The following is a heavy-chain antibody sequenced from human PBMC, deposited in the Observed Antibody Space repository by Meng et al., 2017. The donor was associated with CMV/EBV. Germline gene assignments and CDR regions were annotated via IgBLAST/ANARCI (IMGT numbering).Heavy chain of an antibody. Sequence: GESLKISCAASGFTFSSYAMSWVRQAPGKGLEWVAVIYSGGGSTYYADSVKGRFTISRDNSKNTLYLQMNSLRAEDTAVYYCARDQYDFWSGYFPSDGMDVWGQGTTVTVSS. V-gene: IGHV3-23*03. D-gene: IGHD3-3*01. CDR3: ARDQYDFWSGYFPSDGMDV. J-gene: IGHJ6*02. CDR1: GFTFSSYA. CDR2: IYSGGGST.